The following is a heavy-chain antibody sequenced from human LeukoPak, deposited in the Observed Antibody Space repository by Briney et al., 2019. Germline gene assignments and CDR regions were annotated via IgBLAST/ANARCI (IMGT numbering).Heavy chain of an antibody. CDR1: GFTLSSYA. CDR2: ISSSGGST. D-gene: IGHD6-13*01. Sequence: GGSLRLSCAASGFTLSSYAMTWVRQAPGKGLEWVSAISSSGGSTFYADSVKGRFTISRDNSKNTLYLQMNSLRAEDTAVYYCASRIGYSSSWSYDYWGQGTLVTVSS. J-gene: IGHJ4*02. V-gene: IGHV3-23*01. CDR3: ASRIGYSSSWSYDY.